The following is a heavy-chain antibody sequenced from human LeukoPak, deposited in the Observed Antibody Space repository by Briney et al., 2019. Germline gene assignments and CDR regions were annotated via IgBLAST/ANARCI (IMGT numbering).Heavy chain of an antibody. CDR3: ARHVSYRVVPAAALDY. CDR2: ISGSGGSA. CDR1: GFTFSNYA. J-gene: IGHJ4*02. D-gene: IGHD2-2*01. Sequence: PGGSLRLSCAASGFTFSNYAMSWVRQAPGKGLEWVSGISGSGGSAYYADSVKGRFTISRDNSKNTLYLQMNSLRAEDTAVYYCARHVSYRVVPAAALDYWGQGTLVTVS. V-gene: IGHV3-23*01.